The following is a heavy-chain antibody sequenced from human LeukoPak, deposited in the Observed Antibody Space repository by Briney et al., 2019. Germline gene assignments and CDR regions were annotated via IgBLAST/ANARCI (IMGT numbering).Heavy chain of an antibody. CDR2: ISGSGGST. Sequence: PGGSLRLSCAASGFTFSSYAMSWVRQAPGKGLEWVSAISGSGGSTYYADSVKGRFTISRDNSKNTLYLQMNSLTAEDTAVYYCAKDSSYTGDSSSWYSYFDYWGQGTLVTVSS. D-gene: IGHD6-13*01. CDR1: GFTFSSYA. V-gene: IGHV3-23*01. J-gene: IGHJ4*02. CDR3: AKDSSYTGDSSSWYSYFDY.